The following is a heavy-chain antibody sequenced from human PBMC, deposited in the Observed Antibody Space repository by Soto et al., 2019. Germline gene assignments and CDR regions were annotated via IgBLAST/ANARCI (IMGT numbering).Heavy chain of an antibody. Sequence: ASVKVSCKASGYTFTSYYMHWVRQAPGQGLEWMGIINPSGGSTSYAQKFQGRVTMTRDTSASTAYMELSSLRSEDTAVYYCARDGPYYGSGSYYNNYYYYGMDVWGQGTTVTVSS. CDR1: GYTFTSYY. CDR2: INPSGGST. V-gene: IGHV1-46*01. CDR3: ARDGPYYGSGSYYNNYYYYGMDV. J-gene: IGHJ6*02. D-gene: IGHD3-10*01.